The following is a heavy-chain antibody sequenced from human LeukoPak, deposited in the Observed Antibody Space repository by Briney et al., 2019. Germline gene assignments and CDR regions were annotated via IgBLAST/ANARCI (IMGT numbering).Heavy chain of an antibody. CDR1: GFTFSNYA. Sequence: GGSLRLPCAASGFTFSNYAMSWVRQAPGKGLEWVSAISGGGGTTYYADSVKGRFTISRDNSKNMLYLQMNSLRVEDTAIYYCANRMTFGGQGTLVTVSS. CDR3: ANRMTF. D-gene: IGHD2/OR15-2a*01. V-gene: IGHV3-23*01. J-gene: IGHJ4*02. CDR2: ISGGGGTT.